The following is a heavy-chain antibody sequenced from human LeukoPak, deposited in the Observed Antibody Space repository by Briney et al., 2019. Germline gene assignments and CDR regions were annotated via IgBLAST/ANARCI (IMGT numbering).Heavy chain of an antibody. D-gene: IGHD2-15*01. V-gene: IGHV4-39*07. CDR1: GGSISSSSYY. CDR3: ARDGYAENCSGGSCYFADYYYYYMDV. Sequence: SETLSLTCTVSGGSISSSSYYWGWTRQPPGKGLEWLGCIYYGGRTYYNPSLKSRVTISVDTSKNQFSLKLSSVTAADTAVYYCARDGYAENCSGGSCYFADYYYYYMDVWGKGTTVTVSS. J-gene: IGHJ6*03. CDR2: IYYGGRT.